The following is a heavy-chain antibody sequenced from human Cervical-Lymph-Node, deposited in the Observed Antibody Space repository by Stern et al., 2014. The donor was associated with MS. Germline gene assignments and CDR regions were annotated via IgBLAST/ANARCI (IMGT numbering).Heavy chain of an antibody. D-gene: IGHD5-18*01. J-gene: IGHJ4*02. CDR2: IDWDDET. V-gene: IGHV2-70*04. Sequence: QVTLKESGPALVKPTQTLTLTCSFSGFSLSASGMRVSWIRQPPGKALEWLALIDWDDETAYNTFLRTRLTISKDTSKNQVVLTMTDMDPVDTGTYYCARGAAMADYWGQGTLVTVAS. CDR3: ARGAAMADY. CDR1: GFSLSASGMR.